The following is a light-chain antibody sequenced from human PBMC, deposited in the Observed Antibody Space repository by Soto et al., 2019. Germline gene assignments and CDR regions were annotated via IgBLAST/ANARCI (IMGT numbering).Light chain of an antibody. CDR3: SLYASTNTFM. CDR1: SSDIGRYNL. J-gene: IGLJ3*02. V-gene: IGLV2-23*02. CDR2: EAT. Sequence: QSALTQPASVSGSPGQSITISCTGTSSDIGRYNLVSWYQQHPGKPPKLMIYEATKRPSEVSNRFSGSKSGNTASLTISGLQAEDEADYYCSLYASTNTFMFGGGTKLTVL.